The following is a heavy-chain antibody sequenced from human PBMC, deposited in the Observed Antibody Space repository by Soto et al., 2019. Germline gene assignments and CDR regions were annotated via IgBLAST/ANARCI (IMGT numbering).Heavy chain of an antibody. CDR1: GYTFTGYY. CDR2: ISAYNGNT. J-gene: IGHJ6*02. CDR3: ARASFYDIWSGNVRGYYGMDV. D-gene: IGHD3-3*01. V-gene: IGHV1-18*04. Sequence: ASVKVSCKASGYTFTGYYMHWVRQAPGQGLEWMGWISAYNGNTNYAEKLQGRVTMTTDTSTSTAYMELRSLRSDDTAVYYCARASFYDIWSGNVRGYYGMDVWGQGTTVTVSS.